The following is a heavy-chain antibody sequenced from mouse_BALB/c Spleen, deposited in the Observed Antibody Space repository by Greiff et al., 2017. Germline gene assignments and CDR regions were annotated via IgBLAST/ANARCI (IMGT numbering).Heavy chain of an antibody. CDR2: INPSTGYT. CDR1: GYTFTSYW. CDR3: ASTNWDGAY. Sequence: VQLQQSGPELVKPGASVRISCKASGYTFTSYWMHWVKQRPGQGLEWIGYINPSTGYTEYNQKFKDKATLTADKSSSTAYMQLSSLTSEDSAVYYCASTNWDGAYWGQGTLVTVSA. J-gene: IGHJ3*01. V-gene: IGHV1S26*01. D-gene: IGHD4-1*01.